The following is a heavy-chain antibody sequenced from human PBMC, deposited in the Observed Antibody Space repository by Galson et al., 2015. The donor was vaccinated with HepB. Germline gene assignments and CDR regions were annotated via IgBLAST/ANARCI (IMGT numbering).Heavy chain of an antibody. J-gene: IGHJ4*02. Sequence: SLRLSCAASGFTFSSYGMHWVRQAPGKGLEWVAVISYDGSNKYYADSVKGRFTISRDNYKNTLYLQMNSLRAEDTAVYYCAKGPGSTVVTPGDYWGQGTLVTVSS. D-gene: IGHD4-23*01. CDR3: AKGPGSTVVTPGDY. CDR2: ISYDGSNK. V-gene: IGHV3-30*18. CDR1: GFTFSSYG.